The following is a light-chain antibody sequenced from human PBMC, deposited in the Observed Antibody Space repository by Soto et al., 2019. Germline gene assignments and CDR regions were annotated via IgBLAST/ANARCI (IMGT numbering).Light chain of an antibody. V-gene: IGLV2-14*03. CDR1: SSHVGAYDY. J-gene: IGLJ1*01. CDR3: ASHTTTDTRV. Sequence: QSVLTQPASVSGSPGQSIAISCTGTSSHVGAYDYVSWYQQHPDRAPRLVIYEVSNRPSGVSNRFSGSKSVNTATLTISGLQAEDEADYYCASHTTTDTRVFGTGTKVTVL. CDR2: EVS.